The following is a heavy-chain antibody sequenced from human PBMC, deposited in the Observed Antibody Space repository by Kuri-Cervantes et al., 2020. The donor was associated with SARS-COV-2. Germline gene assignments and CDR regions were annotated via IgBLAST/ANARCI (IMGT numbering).Heavy chain of an antibody. CDR1: GGTFSTAI. D-gene: IGHD3-10*01. Sequence: SVKVSCKASGGTFSTAIVSWVRQGPGQGLEWMGGIMPALGMPNYAQKFRDRVTITADTSTATAFLELSGLKSEDTAVYYCARGRPYLWFGDNDYWGQGTLVTVSS. J-gene: IGHJ4*02. CDR2: IMPALGMP. V-gene: IGHV1-69*10. CDR3: ARGRPYLWFGDNDY.